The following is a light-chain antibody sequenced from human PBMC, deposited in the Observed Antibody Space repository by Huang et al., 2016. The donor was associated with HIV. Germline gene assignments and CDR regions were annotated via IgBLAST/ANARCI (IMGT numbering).Light chain of an antibody. CDR3: QHYNNWPWWT. J-gene: IGKJ1*01. V-gene: IGKV3-15*01. CDR1: QSVTSN. CDR2: RAS. Sequence: EVVMTPSPAILSVSPGERSTLSCRASQSVTSNLVWYQQKPGQAPRLLSYRASTRATGIPAMLSGSGSGTEFTLTISSLQSEDFAVYYCQHYNNWPWWTFGQGTKVEIK.